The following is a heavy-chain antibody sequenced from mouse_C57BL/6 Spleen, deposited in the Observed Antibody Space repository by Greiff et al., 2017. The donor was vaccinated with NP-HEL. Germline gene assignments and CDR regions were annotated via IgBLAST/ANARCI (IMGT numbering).Heavy chain of an antibody. V-gene: IGHV1-59*01. CDR3: ARSEVRFYAMDY. J-gene: IGHJ4*01. CDR1: GYTFTSYW. CDR2: IDPSDSYT. D-gene: IGHD1-1*01. Sequence: VQLQQPGAELVRPGTSVKLSCKASGYTFTSYWMHWVKQRPGQGLEWIGVIDPSDSYTNYNQKFKGKATLTVDTSSSTAYMQLSSLTSEDSAVYYCARSEVRFYAMDYWGQGTSVTVSS.